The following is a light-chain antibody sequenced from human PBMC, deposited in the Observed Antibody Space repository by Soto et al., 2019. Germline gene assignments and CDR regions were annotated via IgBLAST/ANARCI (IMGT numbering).Light chain of an antibody. Sequence: IVMTQSPATLSVSPGDEVTLSCRASENVGTNLAWYQQKPGQAPRLLIYDSSTRATGIPASFSGSGSGTDFTLTISSLEPEDFAVYYCQQRSNWRLPFGGGTKVDIK. CDR1: ENVGTN. CDR2: DSS. CDR3: QQRSNWRLP. J-gene: IGKJ4*01. V-gene: IGKV3-11*01.